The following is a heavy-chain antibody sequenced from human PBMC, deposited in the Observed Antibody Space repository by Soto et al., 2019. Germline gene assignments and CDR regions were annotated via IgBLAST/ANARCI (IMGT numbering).Heavy chain of an antibody. CDR3: ATIFGVVPRYYFDY. CDR1: GGSITSGGHY. Sequence: PSETLSLTCTVSGGSITSGGHYWGWIRQPPGKGLEWIGYIYYSGSTYYNPSLKSRVTISVDTSKNQFSLKLSSVTAADTAVYYCATIFGVVPRYYFDYWGQGTLVTVSS. D-gene: IGHD3-3*01. J-gene: IGHJ4*02. V-gene: IGHV4-30-4*08. CDR2: IYYSGST.